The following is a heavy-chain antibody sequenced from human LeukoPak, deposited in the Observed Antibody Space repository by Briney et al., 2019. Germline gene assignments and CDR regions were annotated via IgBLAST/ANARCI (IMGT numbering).Heavy chain of an antibody. CDR3: ARWATADNLLDY. CDR2: INPKSGGS. J-gene: IGHJ4*02. Sequence: ASVKVSCKTSGYSFTGYYMHWVRQAPGQGLEWMGWINPKSGGSKYVQKFQGRVTMTRDTSTSTVYMELSSLRSEDTAVYYCARWATADNLLDYWGQGTLVTVSS. V-gene: IGHV1-2*02. CDR1: GYSFTGYY. D-gene: IGHD1-20*01.